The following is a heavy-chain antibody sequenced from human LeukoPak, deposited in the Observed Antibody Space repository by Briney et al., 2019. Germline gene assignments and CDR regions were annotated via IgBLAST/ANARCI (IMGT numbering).Heavy chain of an antibody. D-gene: IGHD3-16*01. CDR2: IYHSGST. CDR3: ARRATLYGDYYYYGMDV. J-gene: IGHJ6*02. Sequence: SETLSLTCAVSGGSISSSNWWSWVRQPPGKGLEWIGEIYHSGSTNYNPSLKSRVTISVDKSKNQFSLKLSSVTAAVTAVYYCARRATLYGDYYYYGMDVWGQGTTVTVSS. CDR1: GGSISSSNW. V-gene: IGHV4-4*02.